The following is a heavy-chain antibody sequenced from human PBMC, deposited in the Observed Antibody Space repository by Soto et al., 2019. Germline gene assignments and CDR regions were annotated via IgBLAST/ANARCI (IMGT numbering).Heavy chain of an antibody. D-gene: IGHD2-15*01. Sequence: SVTVSCTASGGTFSSYAISWVRQAPGQGLEWMGGIIPIFGTANYAQKFQGRVTITADESTSTAYMELSSLRSEDTAVYYCASRVVVAAYFDYWGQGTLVTVSS. CDR2: IIPIFGTA. J-gene: IGHJ4*02. CDR3: ASRVVVAAYFDY. CDR1: GGTFSSYA. V-gene: IGHV1-69*01.